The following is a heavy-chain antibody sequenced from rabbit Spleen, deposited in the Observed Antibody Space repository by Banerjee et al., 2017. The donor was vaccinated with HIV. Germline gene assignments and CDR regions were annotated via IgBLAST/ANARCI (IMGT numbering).Heavy chain of an antibody. CDR3: ARDLVAVIGWNFSL. V-gene: IGHV1S45*01. CDR1: GFSFSSSYY. CDR2: IDTGSSAFT. Sequence: QEQLVESGGGLVQPEGSLTLTCTASGFSFSSSYYMCWVRQAPGKGLEWIACIDTGSSAFTYYATWAKGRFACSKSSSTTVTLQMTRLTAADTATYFCARDLVAVIGWNFSLWGPGTLVTVS. D-gene: IGHD1-1*01. J-gene: IGHJ4*01.